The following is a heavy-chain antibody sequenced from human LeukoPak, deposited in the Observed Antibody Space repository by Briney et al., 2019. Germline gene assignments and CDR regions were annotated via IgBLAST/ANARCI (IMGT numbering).Heavy chain of an antibody. CDR3: ARDLRAPPGY. CDR2: IKGDGSST. D-gene: IGHD7-27*01. Sequence: GGSLRLSCAASGFTFSGYWMYWVRQVPGKGLVWVSGIKGDGSSTTYADSVKGRFTISRDNAKNTVYLQMNSLRAEDAGVYYCARDLRAPPGYWGQGTLVTVSS. CDR1: GFTFSGYW. V-gene: IGHV3-74*01. J-gene: IGHJ4*02.